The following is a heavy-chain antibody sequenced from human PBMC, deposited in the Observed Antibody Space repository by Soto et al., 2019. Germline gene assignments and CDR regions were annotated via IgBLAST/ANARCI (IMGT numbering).Heavy chain of an antibody. J-gene: IGHJ1*01. Sequence: GGSLRLSCAASGFNVKTTYMTWVRQAPGEGLEWVSVIHNSGATYYADSVKGRFTISKDNSKNTVYLQMSSLRAEDTAMYYCAREYSYSYPAWGQGTQVTVSS. D-gene: IGHD2-21*01. V-gene: IGHV3-53*01. CDR3: AREYSYSYPA. CDR2: IHNSGAT. CDR1: GFNVKTTY.